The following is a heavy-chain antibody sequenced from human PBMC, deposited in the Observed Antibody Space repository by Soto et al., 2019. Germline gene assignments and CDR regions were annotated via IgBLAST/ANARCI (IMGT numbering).Heavy chain of an antibody. D-gene: IGHD1-1*01. CDR1: CGSVISGSYY. V-gene: IGHV4-61*01. CDR2: MYYSGNS. CDR3: AREGTGDPTFFDS. Sequence: PSETLSLTCTFSCGSVISGSYYWSWIRQPPGKGLEWIRYMYYSGNSDYNPSLKNRVTISVDTSKNQFSLNLSSLTAADTAVYYCAREGTGDPTFFDSWGQGTLVTVSS. J-gene: IGHJ4*02.